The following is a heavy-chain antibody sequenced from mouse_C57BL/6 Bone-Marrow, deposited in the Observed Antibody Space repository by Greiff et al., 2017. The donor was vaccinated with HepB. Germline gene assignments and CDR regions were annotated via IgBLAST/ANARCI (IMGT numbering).Heavy chain of an antibody. Sequence: EVQRVESGGGFVKPGGSLKLSCAASGFTFSSYAMSWVRQTPEKRLEWVATISDGGSYTYYPDNVKGRFTISRDNAKNNLYLQMSHLKSEDTAMYYCARFLLHDYWGQGTTLTVSS. V-gene: IGHV5-4*01. D-gene: IGHD1-1*01. CDR3: ARFLLHDY. CDR1: GFTFSSYA. J-gene: IGHJ2*01. CDR2: ISDGGSYT.